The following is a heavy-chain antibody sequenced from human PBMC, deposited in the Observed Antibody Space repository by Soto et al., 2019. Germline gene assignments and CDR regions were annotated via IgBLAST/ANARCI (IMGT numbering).Heavy chain of an antibody. CDR3: ARMGAAAAIWRPYYYGMDV. Sequence: ASVKVSCKASGYIFINYGISWVRQAPGQRLEWMGWISAYNGNTNYAQKLQGRVTMTTDTSTSTAYMELRSLRSDDTAVYYCARMGAAAAIWRPYYYGMDVWGQGTTVTVSS. CDR1: GYIFINYG. V-gene: IGHV1-18*01. D-gene: IGHD2-2*01. J-gene: IGHJ6*02. CDR2: ISAYNGNT.